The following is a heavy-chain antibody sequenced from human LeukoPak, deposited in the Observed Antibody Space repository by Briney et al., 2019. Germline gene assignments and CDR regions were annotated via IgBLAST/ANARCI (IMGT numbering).Heavy chain of an antibody. V-gene: IGHV1-18*01. CDR2: ISAYNGNT. CDR1: GYTFTSYG. CDR3: ARSGSGYYYYYMDV. Sequence: APVKVSCKASGYTFTSYGISWVRQAPGQGLEWMGWISAYNGNTNYAQKLQGRVTMTTDTSTSTAYMELRSLRSDDTAVYYCARSGSGYYYYYMDVWGKGTTVTISS. D-gene: IGHD3-3*01. J-gene: IGHJ6*03.